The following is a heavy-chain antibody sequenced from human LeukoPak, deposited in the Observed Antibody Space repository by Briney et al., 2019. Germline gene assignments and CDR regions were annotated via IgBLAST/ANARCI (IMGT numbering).Heavy chain of an antibody. CDR3: AREDGYCSGGNCYSYFDS. CDR2: IKKTGSET. CDR1: GFTFSHFW. D-gene: IGHD2-15*01. J-gene: IGHJ4*02. V-gene: IGHV3-7*01. Sequence: GGSLRLSCAASGFTFSHFWMSWVRQAPGKGLEWVAYIKKTGSETYYVDSVEGRFTITRGNTRNSLFLQMYSLRAEDTAVYFCAREDGYCSGGNCYSYFDSWGQGTLVTVSS.